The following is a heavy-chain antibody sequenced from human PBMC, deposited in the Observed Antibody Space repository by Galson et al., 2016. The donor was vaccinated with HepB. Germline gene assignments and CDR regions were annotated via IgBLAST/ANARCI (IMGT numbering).Heavy chain of an antibody. Sequence: SLRLSCAASGFTFSDHYMDWVRQAPGKGLEWVSAISGSGVNAHYADSVKGRFTISRDNSKNTLYLQMNSLRAEDTAVYYCARAPLEMATIQRGYFDYWGQGTLVTVSS. CDR3: ARAPLEMATIQRGYFDY. CDR1: GFTFSDHY. J-gene: IGHJ4*02. V-gene: IGHV3-23*01. CDR2: ISGSGVNA. D-gene: IGHD5-24*01.